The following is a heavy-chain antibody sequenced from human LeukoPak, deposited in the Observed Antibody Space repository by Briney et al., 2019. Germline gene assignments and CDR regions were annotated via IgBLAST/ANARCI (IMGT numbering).Heavy chain of an antibody. CDR3: ARDHTYYDILTGRPYYYYGMDV. Sequence: GGSLRLSCAASGFTFSSYSMNWVRQAPGKGLEWVSSISSSSSYIYYADSVKGRFTISRDNAKNSLYLQMNSLRAEDTAVYYCARDHTYYDILTGRPYYYYGMDVWGQGTTVTVSS. CDR2: ISSSSSYI. J-gene: IGHJ6*02. V-gene: IGHV3-21*01. D-gene: IGHD3-9*01. CDR1: GFTFSSYS.